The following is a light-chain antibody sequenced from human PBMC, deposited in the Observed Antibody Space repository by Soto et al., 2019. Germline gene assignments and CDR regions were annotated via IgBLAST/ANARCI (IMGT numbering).Light chain of an antibody. CDR1: QTISRY. Sequence: DIPMTQSPSSLSASVGDRVAITCRAGQTISRYLSWYQQKPGEAPRLLIYGASTLHSEVPSRFSGSGSGTDFTLTITTLQPEDFATYYCQQTYSASWTFGPGTKVEI. CDR3: QQTYSASWT. J-gene: IGKJ1*01. CDR2: GAS. V-gene: IGKV1-39*01.